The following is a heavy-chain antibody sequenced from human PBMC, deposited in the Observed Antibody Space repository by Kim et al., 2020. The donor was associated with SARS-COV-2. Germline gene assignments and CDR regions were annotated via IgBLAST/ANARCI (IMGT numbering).Heavy chain of an antibody. D-gene: IGHD3-3*01. V-gene: IGHV4-59*09. CDR3: ARGEYLYYDFWSGYYPFDY. Sequence: SRVTISVDTSKNQFSLKLSSVTAADTAVYYCARGEYLYYDFWSGYYPFDYWGQGTLVTVSS. J-gene: IGHJ4*02.